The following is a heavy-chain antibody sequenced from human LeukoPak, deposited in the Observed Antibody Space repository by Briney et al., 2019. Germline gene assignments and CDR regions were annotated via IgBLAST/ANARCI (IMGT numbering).Heavy chain of an antibody. Sequence: PGGSLRLSCVASGFSFSTYGMSWVRQAPGKGLEWVSAIRGAGDITDYADSVKGRFTISRDNSKSMLYLQMSSLRVEDTAIYYCAKAPFGAGSYYVSFWGQGTLVTVSS. CDR3: AKAPFGAGSYYVSF. J-gene: IGHJ4*02. CDR1: GFSFSTYG. CDR2: IRGAGDIT. V-gene: IGHV3-23*01. D-gene: IGHD3-10*01.